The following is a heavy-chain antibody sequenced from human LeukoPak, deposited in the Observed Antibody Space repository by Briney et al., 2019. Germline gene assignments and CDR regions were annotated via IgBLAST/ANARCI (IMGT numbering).Heavy chain of an antibody. D-gene: IGHD3-9*01. CDR3: ARDLTGWAVTRGFDY. CDR1: GDTVSKNSAA. V-gene: IGHV6-1*01. Sequence: SQTLSLTCAISGDTVSKNSAAWNWIMQSPSRGLESLGSTYYRPKSYNDYALSVKSRITINPDTSNTQFSLQLISVTPEDTAVYYCARDLTGWAVTRGFDYWGQGTLVTVSS. J-gene: IGHJ4*02. CDR2: TYYRPKSYN.